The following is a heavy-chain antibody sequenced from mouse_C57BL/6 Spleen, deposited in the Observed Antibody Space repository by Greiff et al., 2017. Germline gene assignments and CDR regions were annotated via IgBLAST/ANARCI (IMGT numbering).Heavy chain of an antibody. CDR3: ARELFFDY. CDR2: TNPSSGYT. J-gene: IGHJ2*01. V-gene: IGHV1-4*01. CDR1: GYTFTSYT. Sequence: QVQLQQSGPELARPGASVKMSCKASGYTFTSYTMHWVKQRPGQGLEWIGYTNPSSGYTKYNQKFKDKATLTADKSSSTAYMQLSSLTSEDSAVYYCARELFFDYWGQGTTLTVSS.